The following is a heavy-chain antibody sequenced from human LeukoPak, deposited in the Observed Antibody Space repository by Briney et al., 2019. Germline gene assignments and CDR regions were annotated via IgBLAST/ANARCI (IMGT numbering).Heavy chain of an antibody. Sequence: ASVKVSCKASGYTFTGYYMHWVRQAPGQGLEWMGWINPNSGGTNYAQKFQGRVTMTRDTSISTAYMELSRLRSDDTAVYYCARAMVYYYDSSGSNWFDPWGQGTLVTVSS. V-gene: IGHV1-2*02. CDR1: GYTFTGYY. CDR2: INPNSGGT. D-gene: IGHD3-22*01. CDR3: ARAMVYYYDSSGSNWFDP. J-gene: IGHJ5*02.